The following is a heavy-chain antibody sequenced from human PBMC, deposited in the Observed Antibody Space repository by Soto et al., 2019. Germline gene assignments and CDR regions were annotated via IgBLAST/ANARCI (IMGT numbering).Heavy chain of an antibody. Sequence: SDTLSLTCTVSGGSISISSYYWGWILHPPGKGLEWIGSIYYSGSTYYNPSLKSRVTISVDTSKNQFSLKLSSVTAADTAVYYCARQWRYSSSSYGHMDVWGKGTTVTVSS. D-gene: IGHD6-13*01. J-gene: IGHJ6*03. CDR3: ARQWRYSSSSYGHMDV. CDR1: GGSISISSYY. V-gene: IGHV4-39*01. CDR2: IYYSGST.